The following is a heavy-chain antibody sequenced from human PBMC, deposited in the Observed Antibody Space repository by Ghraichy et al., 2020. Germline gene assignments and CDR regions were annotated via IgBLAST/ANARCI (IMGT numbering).Heavy chain of an antibody. Sequence: SCAASGFTFSSYSMNWVRQAPGKGLEWVSYISSSSSTIYYADSVKGRFTISRDNAKNSLSLQMNSLRDEDTAVYYCARDGYCSGGSCHRVGYYGMDVWGQGTTVTVSS. CDR2: ISSSSSTI. CDR1: GFTFSSYS. J-gene: IGHJ6*02. V-gene: IGHV3-48*02. D-gene: IGHD2-15*01. CDR3: ARDGYCSGGSCHRVGYYGMDV.